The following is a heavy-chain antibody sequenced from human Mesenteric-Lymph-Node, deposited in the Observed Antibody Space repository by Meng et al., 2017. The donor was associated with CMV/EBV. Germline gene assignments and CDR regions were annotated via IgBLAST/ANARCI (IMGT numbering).Heavy chain of an antibody. J-gene: IGHJ4*02. D-gene: IGHD2-2*02. Sequence: GESLKISCAASGFTFSSYWMYWVRQAPGKGLVWVSRMNSDGSSTSYADSVKGRFTISRDNAKNTLYLQMNSLRAEDTGVYYCATSLYCSSTSCYKGFDYWGQGTLVTVSS. CDR2: MNSDGSST. CDR1: GFTFSSYW. CDR3: ATSLYCSSTSCYKGFDY. V-gene: IGHV3-74*01.